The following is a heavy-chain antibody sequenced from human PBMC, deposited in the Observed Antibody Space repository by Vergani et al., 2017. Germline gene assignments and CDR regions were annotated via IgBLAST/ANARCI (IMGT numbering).Heavy chain of an antibody. Sequence: EVQLVESGGGLVQPGGSLKLSCAASGFTFSSYEMNWVRQAPGKGLEWVSYISTSGSTIIYADSVKGRFTISRDNAKNSLYLQMNSLRAEDTAVYYCARAVGGTTGLWGQGTLVTVSS. D-gene: IGHD3-16*01. CDR1: GFTFSSYE. CDR3: ARAVGGTTGL. V-gene: IGHV3-48*03. CDR2: ISTSGSTI. J-gene: IGHJ4*02.